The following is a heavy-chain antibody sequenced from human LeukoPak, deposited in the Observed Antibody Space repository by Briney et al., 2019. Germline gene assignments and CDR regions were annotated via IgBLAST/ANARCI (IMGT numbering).Heavy chain of an antibody. J-gene: IGHJ3*02. Sequence: SETLSLTCTVSGGSISSGGYYWSWIRQPPGKGLEWIGYIYHSGSTYYNPSFESRVTISLDTSKNQFSLKVSSVTAADTAVYYCARGGGYGGASGIWGQGTMVTVSS. CDR3: ARGGGYGGASGI. CDR1: GGSISSGGYY. D-gene: IGHD4-23*01. V-gene: IGHV4-61*08. CDR2: IYHSGST.